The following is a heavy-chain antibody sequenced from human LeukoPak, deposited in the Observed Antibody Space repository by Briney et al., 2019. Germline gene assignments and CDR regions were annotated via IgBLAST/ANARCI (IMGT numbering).Heavy chain of an antibody. CDR1: GGPLSSSGYY. Sequence: KPSETLSLTCTVSGGPLSSSGYYWGWIRPPPGKGLEWIAGIYYSGSTYYNPSLKSRVTISVDTSKNQLSLKLSSLTAADTAVYYCARHEYSGSYYGLSWFDPWGQGTLVTVSS. CDR3: ARHEYSGSYYGLSWFDP. D-gene: IGHD1-26*01. V-gene: IGHV4-39*01. CDR2: IYYSGST. J-gene: IGHJ5*02.